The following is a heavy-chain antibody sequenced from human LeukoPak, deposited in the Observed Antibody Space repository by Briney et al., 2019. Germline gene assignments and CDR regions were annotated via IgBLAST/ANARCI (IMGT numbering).Heavy chain of an antibody. Sequence: SSETLSLTCTVSGGSISSYYWSWIRQPAGKGLEWIGRIYTSGSTNYNPSLKSRVTMSVDTSKSQFSLKLSSVAAADTAVYYCARDQITMVRGVIMTEAFDIWGQGTMVTVSS. CDR2: IYTSGST. D-gene: IGHD3-10*01. CDR3: ARDQITMVRGVIMTEAFDI. J-gene: IGHJ3*02. CDR1: GGSISSYY. V-gene: IGHV4-4*07.